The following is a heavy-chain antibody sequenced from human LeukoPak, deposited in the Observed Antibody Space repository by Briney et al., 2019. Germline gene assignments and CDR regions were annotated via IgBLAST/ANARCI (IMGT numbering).Heavy chain of an antibody. D-gene: IGHD3-10*01. J-gene: IGHJ3*02. CDR2: IYYSGST. CDR1: GGSISSGGYY. Sequence: SETLSLTCTVSGGSISSGGYYWSWLRQHPGKGVEWIGYIYYSGSTYYNPSLKSRVTISVDTSKNQFSLKLSSVTAADTAVYYCARDGERMGAFDIWGQGTMVTVSS. V-gene: IGHV4-31*03. CDR3: ARDGERMGAFDI.